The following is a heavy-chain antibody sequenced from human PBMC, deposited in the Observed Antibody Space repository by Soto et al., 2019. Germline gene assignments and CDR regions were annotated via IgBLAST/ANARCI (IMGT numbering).Heavy chain of an antibody. CDR2: IYYSGST. Sequence: QLQLQESGPGLVKPSETLSLTCTVSGGSISSSSYYWGWIRQPPGKGLEWIGSIYYSGSTYYNPSLKSRVTISVDTSKNQFSLKLSSVTAADTAVYYCARHVPPEQLAAFDYWGQGTLVTVSS. CDR1: GGSISSSSYY. D-gene: IGHD6-13*01. CDR3: ARHVPPEQLAAFDY. J-gene: IGHJ4*02. V-gene: IGHV4-39*01.